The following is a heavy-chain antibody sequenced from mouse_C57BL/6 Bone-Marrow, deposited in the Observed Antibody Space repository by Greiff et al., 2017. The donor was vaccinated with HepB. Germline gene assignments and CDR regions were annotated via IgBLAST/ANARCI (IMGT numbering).Heavy chain of an antibody. D-gene: IGHD2-1*01. J-gene: IGHJ4*01. CDR2: ISSGGSYT. CDR3: ARPRYGNYPMDY. CDR1: GFTFSSYG. V-gene: IGHV5-6*01. Sequence: EVMLVESGGDLVKPGGSLKLSCAASGFTFSSYGMSWVRQTPDKRLEWVATISSGGSYTYYPDSVKGRFTISRDNAKNTLYLQMSSLKSEDTAMYYCARPRYGNYPMDYWGQGTSVTVSS.